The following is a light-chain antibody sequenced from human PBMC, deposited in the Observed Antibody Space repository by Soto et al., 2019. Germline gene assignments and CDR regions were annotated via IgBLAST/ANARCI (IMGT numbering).Light chain of an antibody. Sequence: QSVLTQPRSVSGSPGQSVTISCTGTSNDVGGYNFVSWYQQHPGKVPKLIIYDVSIRPSGVPDRFSGSKSGITASLTISGLQTEDEAEYFCSTYTDKTYVFGTGTKVTVL. CDR2: DVS. J-gene: IGLJ1*01. V-gene: IGLV2-11*01. CDR1: SNDVGGYNF. CDR3: STYTDKTYV.